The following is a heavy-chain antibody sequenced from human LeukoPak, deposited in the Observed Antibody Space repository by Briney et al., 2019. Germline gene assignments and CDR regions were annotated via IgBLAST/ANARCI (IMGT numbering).Heavy chain of an antibody. V-gene: IGHV5-51*01. CDR1: GYSFTSYW. CDR3: AKIDRTYCSRSSCYALDS. J-gene: IGHJ4*02. D-gene: IGHD2-2*01. Sequence: GESLKISCKGSGYSFTSYWIGWVRQMPGKGLEWMGIIYPGDSDTRYSPSFQGQVTISADKSISTAYLQWSSLKASDTAMYYCAKIDRTYCSRSSCYALDSWGQGTLVSVSS. CDR2: IYPGDSDT.